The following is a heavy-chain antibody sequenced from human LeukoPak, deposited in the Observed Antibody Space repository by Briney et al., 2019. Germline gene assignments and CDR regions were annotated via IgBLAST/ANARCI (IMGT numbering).Heavy chain of an antibody. Sequence: ASVEVSCKASGYTFTGYYMHWVRQAPGQGLEGMGWINPNSGGTNYAQKFQGRVTMTRDTSISTAYMELSRLRSDDTAVYYCARARAYCGGDCYADEYYFDYWGQGTLVTVSS. CDR1: GYTFTGYY. J-gene: IGHJ4*02. CDR2: INPNSGGT. D-gene: IGHD2-21*01. CDR3: ARARAYCGGDCYADEYYFDY. V-gene: IGHV1-2*02.